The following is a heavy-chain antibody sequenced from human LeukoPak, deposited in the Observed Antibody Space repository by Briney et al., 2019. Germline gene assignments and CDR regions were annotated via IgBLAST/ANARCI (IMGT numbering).Heavy chain of an antibody. Sequence: GGSLRLSCAASGFTFYDHYMDWVRQSPGKGLEWVGSGRNKASGYTTAYAASVKGRFTISRDDSKNSVYLQMNSLKIDDTAVCYCVRVGAPTKGTSMDFEYWGQGTVVTVSS. D-gene: IGHD4-17*01. CDR1: GFTFYDHY. CDR2: GRNKASGYTT. V-gene: IGHV3-72*01. J-gene: IGHJ4*02. CDR3: VRVGAPTKGTSMDFEY.